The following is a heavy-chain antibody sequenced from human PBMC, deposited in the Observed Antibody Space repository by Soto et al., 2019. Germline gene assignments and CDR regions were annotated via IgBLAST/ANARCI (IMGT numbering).Heavy chain of an antibody. D-gene: IGHD3-3*01. CDR3: ARNRAYFRSAYESSRFDV. J-gene: IGHJ5*02. Sequence: SETLSLTCAVSSYSISSDYHWGWIRQPPGKGLEWIGSIYHSGSTHYNPSLKSRVAMSVDTSKNQFSLRLSSVTAADTAVYYCARNRAYFRSAYESSRFDVWGQGTLVTVSS. V-gene: IGHV4-38-2*01. CDR1: SYSISSDYH. CDR2: IYHSGST.